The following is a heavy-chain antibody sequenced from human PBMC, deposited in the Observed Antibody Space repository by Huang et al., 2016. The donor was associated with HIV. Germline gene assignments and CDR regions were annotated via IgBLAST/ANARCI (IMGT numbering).Heavy chain of an antibody. CDR2: IRSKANNSAT. J-gene: IGHJ4*02. CDR1: GFTFSGSA. CDR3: TTEGDY. Sequence: EVQLVESGGGLVQPGGSLKLSCAASGFTFSGSAMHWVRQASGKGLEWVGRIRSKANNSATAYAASVKGRFTISRDDSKKTAYLQMNSLKTEDTAVYYCTTEGDYWGQGSLVTVSS. V-gene: IGHV3-73*02.